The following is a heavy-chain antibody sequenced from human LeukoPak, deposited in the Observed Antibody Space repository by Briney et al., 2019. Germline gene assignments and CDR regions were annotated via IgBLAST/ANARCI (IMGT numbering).Heavy chain of an antibody. CDR3: ARHQRWSSLDP. D-gene: IGHD2-15*01. CDR1: GGSLSSYY. V-gene: IGHV4-59*08. CDR2: VYDSGST. J-gene: IGHJ5*02. Sequence: PSVTLSLTCTVSGGSLSSYYWSWIRQPPGRGLEWIGNVYDSGSTNYNPSLKSRVTISVDTSKNQFSLMLTSVTAADTAVYYCARHQRWSSLDPWGQGILVTVSS.